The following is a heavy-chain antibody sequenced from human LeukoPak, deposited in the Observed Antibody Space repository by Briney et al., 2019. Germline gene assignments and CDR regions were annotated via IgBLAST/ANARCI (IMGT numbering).Heavy chain of an antibody. V-gene: IGHV3-33*01. J-gene: IGHJ4*02. CDR3: ARYLGYDIFTGYYSD. CDR1: GFTFSRNG. Sequence: PGGSLRLSCAASGFTFSRNGMHWVRQAPGKGLEWVADIWYDGSNKYYADSVKGRFTISRDNSKNTLYLQMNSLRAEDTAVYYCARYLGYDIFTGYYSDWGQGTLVTVSS. D-gene: IGHD3-9*01. CDR2: IWYDGSNK.